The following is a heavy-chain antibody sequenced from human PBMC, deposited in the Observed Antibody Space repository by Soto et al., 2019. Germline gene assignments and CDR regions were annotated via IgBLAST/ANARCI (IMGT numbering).Heavy chain of an antibody. J-gene: IGHJ6*02. CDR1: GGSISSGGYY. CDR2: IYYSGST. Sequence: SETLSLTCTVSGGSISSGGYYWTWIRQHPGKGLEWIGYIYYSGSTYYNPSLKSRVTISVDTSKNQFSLKLSSVTAADTAVYYCARALYSSFPRYYYYGMDVWGQGTTVTVSS. CDR3: ARALYSSFPRYYYYGMDV. D-gene: IGHD4-4*01. V-gene: IGHV4-31*03.